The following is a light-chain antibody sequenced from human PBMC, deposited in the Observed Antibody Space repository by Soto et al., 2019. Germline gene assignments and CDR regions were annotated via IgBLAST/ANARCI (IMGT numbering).Light chain of an antibody. J-gene: IGKJ1*01. Sequence: IVFAQSTAPLSLSPGGRATLSCRASQSVSSYLAWYQQKPGQAPRLLMYEASTRATGIPARFSGGGSGTDFTLTISSLEPEDFAVYYCQQRSDWPWTFGQGTKVDIK. CDR3: QQRSDWPWT. CDR1: QSVSSY. CDR2: EAS. V-gene: IGKV3-11*01.